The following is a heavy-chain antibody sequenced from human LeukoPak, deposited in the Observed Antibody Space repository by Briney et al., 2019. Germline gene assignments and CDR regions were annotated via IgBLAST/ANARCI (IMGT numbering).Heavy chain of an antibody. D-gene: IGHD6-13*01. Sequence: ASVKVSCKASGYTFTDYYMHWVRQAPGQGLEWMGWINPNSGGTNYAQKFQGRVTMTRDTSINTAYMELSRPRSDDTAVYYCVRPPQLIAAAGTYNWFDSWGQGTLVTVSS. V-gene: IGHV1-2*02. CDR3: VRPPQLIAAAGTYNWFDS. J-gene: IGHJ5*01. CDR1: GYTFTDYY. CDR2: INPNSGGT.